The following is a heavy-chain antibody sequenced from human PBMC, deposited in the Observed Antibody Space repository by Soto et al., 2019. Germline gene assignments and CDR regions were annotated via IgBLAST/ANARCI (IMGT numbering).Heavy chain of an antibody. CDR2: MRGDGGDI. CDR1: GFTFSTYW. J-gene: IGHJ6*01. CDR3: ARDAYPYAVDV. Sequence: EVQLVESGGGLVQPGGSLRLSCAASGFTFSTYWMSWVRQAPGKGLAWVANMRGDGGDIYYVDSVKGRFTISRDNTKNSLYLQMNSLRAEDTALYYCARDAYPYAVDVWGQGTTVTVSS. D-gene: IGHD3-16*01. V-gene: IGHV3-7*01.